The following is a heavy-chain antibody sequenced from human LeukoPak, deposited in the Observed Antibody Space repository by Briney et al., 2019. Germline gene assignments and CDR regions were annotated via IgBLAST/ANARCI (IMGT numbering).Heavy chain of an antibody. Sequence: GASVKVSCKASGYTFTGYFMHWVRQAPGQGLEWMGWIDPNNGGTNYAQKFQGRVTMTSDTSISTGYMELSRLTYDDTAFYYCARWRGYSSGWSGPFDGWGQGTLVTVSS. CDR2: IDPNNGGT. J-gene: IGHJ4*02. CDR1: GYTFTGYF. D-gene: IGHD6-19*01. V-gene: IGHV1-2*02. CDR3: ARWRGYSSGWSGPFDG.